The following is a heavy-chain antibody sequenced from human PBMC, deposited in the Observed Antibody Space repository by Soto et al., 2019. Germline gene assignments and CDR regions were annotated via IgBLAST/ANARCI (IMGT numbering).Heavy chain of an antibody. Sequence: GGSLRLSCAASGFTFSSYAMSWVRQAPGKGLEWVSAISGSGGSTYYADSVKGRFTISRDNSKNTLYLQMNSLRAEDTAVYYCATAARPNYYYGMDVWGQGTTVTVSS. CDR1: GFTFSSYA. CDR3: ATAARPNYYYGMDV. J-gene: IGHJ6*02. V-gene: IGHV3-23*01. CDR2: ISGSGGST. D-gene: IGHD6-6*01.